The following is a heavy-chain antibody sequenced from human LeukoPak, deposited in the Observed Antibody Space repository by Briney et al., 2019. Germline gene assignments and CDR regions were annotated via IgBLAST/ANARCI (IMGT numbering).Heavy chain of an antibody. J-gene: IGHJ4*02. CDR2: IYYSGST. Sequence: SETLSLTCTVSGGSISSSSYYWGWIRQPPGKGLEWIGSIYYSGSTYYNPSLKSRVTISVDTSKNQFSLKLSSVTAADTAVYYCARERVGVGATLRCIYWGQGTLVTVSS. CDR1: GGSISSSSYY. D-gene: IGHD1-26*01. CDR3: ARERVGVGATLRCIY. V-gene: IGHV4-39*07.